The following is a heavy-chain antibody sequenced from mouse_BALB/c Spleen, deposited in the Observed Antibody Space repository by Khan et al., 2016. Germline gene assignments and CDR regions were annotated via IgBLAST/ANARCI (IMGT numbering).Heavy chain of an antibody. CDR2: ISYSGST. V-gene: IGHV3-2*02. J-gene: IGHJ2*01. CDR1: GYSITSDYA. Sequence: EVQLQESGPGLVKPSQSLSLTCTVTGYSITSDYAWNWIRPFPGNKLEWMGYISYSGSTSYNPSLKSRISITRDTSKNQFFLQLNSVTTEDTATYYCARHDYFDYWGQGTTLTVSS. CDR3: ARHDYFDY.